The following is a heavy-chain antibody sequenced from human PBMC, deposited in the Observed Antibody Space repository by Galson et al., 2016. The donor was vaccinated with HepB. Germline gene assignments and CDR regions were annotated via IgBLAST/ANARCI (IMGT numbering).Heavy chain of an antibody. Sequence: QSGAEVKKPGESLKISCKASGYSFTNSWIGWVRQMPGKGLEWMGSIYPGDSDTRYRPSFQGQVTISADKSITTAYLQWSSLEASDTGMYYCARAYFSSSFYDYWGQGTLVTVSS. D-gene: IGHD3-9*01. V-gene: IGHV5-51*01. J-gene: IGHJ4*02. CDR1: GYSFTNSW. CDR2: IYPGDSDT. CDR3: ARAYFSSSFYDY.